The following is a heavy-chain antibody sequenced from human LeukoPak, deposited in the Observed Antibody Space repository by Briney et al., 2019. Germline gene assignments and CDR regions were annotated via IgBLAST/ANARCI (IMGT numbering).Heavy chain of an antibody. CDR1: GGSISSYY. CDR3: CSGSYYFDY. CDR2: IYYSGST. D-gene: IGHD3-10*02. V-gene: IGHV4-59*01. J-gene: IGHJ4*02. Sequence: PSETLSLTCTVSGGSISSYYWSWIRQPPGKGLEWIGYIYYSGSTNYNPSLKSRVTISVDTSKNQFSLKLSFVTAADTAVYYCCSGSYYFDYWGQGTLVTVSS.